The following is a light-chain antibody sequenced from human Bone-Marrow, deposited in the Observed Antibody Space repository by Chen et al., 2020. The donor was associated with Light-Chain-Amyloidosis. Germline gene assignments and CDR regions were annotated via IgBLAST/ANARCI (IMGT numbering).Light chain of an antibody. V-gene: IGLV1-40*01. CDR1: KSHIGGDND. J-gene: IGLJ2*01. Sequence: QSVLTQPPSVSGAPGERVTISCTGSKSHIGGDNDVHWYQLLPGTAPKVVIYNDNKRPSGVPDRFSGSRSGTSASLAMTGLQAEDEADYYCQSYDDSLSGVVFGGGTKLTVL. CDR2: NDN. CDR3: QSYDDSLSGVV.